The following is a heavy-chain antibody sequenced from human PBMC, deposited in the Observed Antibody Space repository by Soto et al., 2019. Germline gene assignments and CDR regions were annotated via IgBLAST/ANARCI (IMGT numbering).Heavy chain of an antibody. V-gene: IGHV3-33*01. CDR3: ARDVNILTGYYVPPVY. CDR1: GFTFSSYG. J-gene: IGHJ4*02. CDR2: IWYDGSNK. Sequence: GGSLRLSCAASGFTFSSYGMHWVRQAPGKGLEWVAVIWYDGSNKYYADSVKGRFTISRDNSKNTLYLQMNSLRAEDTAVYYCARDVNILTGYYVPPVYWGQGTLVTVSS. D-gene: IGHD3-9*01.